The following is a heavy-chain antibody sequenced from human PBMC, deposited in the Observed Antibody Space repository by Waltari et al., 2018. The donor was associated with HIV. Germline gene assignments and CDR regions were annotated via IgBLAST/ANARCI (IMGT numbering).Heavy chain of an antibody. CDR2: VVPSVATT. D-gene: IGHD2-21*02. Sequence: QVQLVQSGAEVKKRGSSVKVSCKASGGTFSNFAINWVRQAPGQVLEWMGGVVPSVATTAYARTFQGRVTISATASTGTAYMELRSLTTDDTAVYYCARSLLTPYYFDSWGQGTLVTVSS. V-gene: IGHV1-69*12. CDR3: ARSLLTPYYFDS. CDR1: GGTFSNFA. J-gene: IGHJ4*02.